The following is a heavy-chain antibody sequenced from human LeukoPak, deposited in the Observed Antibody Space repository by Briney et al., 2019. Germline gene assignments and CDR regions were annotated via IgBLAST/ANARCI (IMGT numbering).Heavy chain of an antibody. J-gene: IGHJ4*02. CDR1: GYHFTSYW. CDR3: ARTVVPAALDY. D-gene: IGHD2-2*01. Sequence: GGSLQISCKGSGYHFTSYWMGWARQVPGKGLEWMGIIYPGDSDTRYSPSFQGQVTISADKSISTAYLQWSSLKASDTAMYYCARTVVPAALDYWGQGTLVTVSS. CDR2: IYPGDSDT. V-gene: IGHV5-51*01.